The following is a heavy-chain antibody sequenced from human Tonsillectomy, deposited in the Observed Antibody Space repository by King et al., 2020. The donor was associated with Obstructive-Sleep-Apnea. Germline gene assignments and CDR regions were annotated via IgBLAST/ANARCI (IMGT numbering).Heavy chain of an antibody. CDR1: GFTFSDYW. D-gene: IGHD3-10*01. CDR3: ARGVGSGSYFGY. V-gene: IGHV3-74*01. Sequence: VQLVESGGGLVQPGGSLRLSCVASGFTFSDYWMHWVRHAPGKELVWCSRINNDGSGTTYADSVKGRFTISRDDAKNTLYLQMNSLRVEDTAVYYCARGVGSGSYFGYWGQGTLVTVSS. J-gene: IGHJ4*02. CDR2: INNDGSGT.